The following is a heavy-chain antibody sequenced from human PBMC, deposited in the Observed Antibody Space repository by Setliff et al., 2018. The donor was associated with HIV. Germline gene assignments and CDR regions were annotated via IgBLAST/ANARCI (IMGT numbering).Heavy chain of an antibody. V-gene: IGHV4-31*03. Sequence: SETLSLTCTVSGGSISSGGYYWSWIRQHPGKGLEWIGEINHSGNTNYNPSLKSRLTISVDTSKNQFSLKLNSVTAADTAVYYCARVLMYYDFWSGYLEDWFDPWG. D-gene: IGHD3-3*01. CDR2: INHSGNT. CDR1: GGSISSGGYY. CDR3: ARVLMYYDFWSGYLEDWFDP. J-gene: IGHJ5*02.